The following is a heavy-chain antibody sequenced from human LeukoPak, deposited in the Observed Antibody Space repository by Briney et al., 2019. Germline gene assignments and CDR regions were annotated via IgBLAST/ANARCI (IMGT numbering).Heavy chain of an antibody. V-gene: IGHV4-34*01. CDR3: ARGVEAAGTPGDY. CDR1: GGSFSGYY. J-gene: IGHJ4*02. Sequence: SETLSLTCAVYGGSFSGYYWSWIRQPPGKGLEWIGEINHSGSTNDNPSLKSRVTISVDTSKNQFSLKLSSVTAADTAVYYCARGVEAAGTPGDYWGQGTLVTVSS. CDR2: INHSGST. D-gene: IGHD6-13*01.